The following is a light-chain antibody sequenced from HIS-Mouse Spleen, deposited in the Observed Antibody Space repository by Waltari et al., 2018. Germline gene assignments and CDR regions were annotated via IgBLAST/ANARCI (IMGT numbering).Light chain of an antibody. CDR3: CSYAGSSTWV. CDR2: EGS. Sequence: QSALTQPASVSGPPGQSITISCTGTSSDVGSYNLVSWYQQPPGKAPKPLIYEGSKRPSGVSNRFSGSKSGNTASLTISGLQAEDEADYYCCSYAGSSTWVFGGGTKLTVL. CDR1: SSDVGSYNL. V-gene: IGLV2-23*01. J-gene: IGLJ3*02.